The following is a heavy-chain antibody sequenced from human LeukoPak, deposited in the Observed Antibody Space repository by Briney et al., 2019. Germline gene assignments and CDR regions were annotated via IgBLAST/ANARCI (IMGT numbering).Heavy chain of an antibody. D-gene: IGHD3-16*01. V-gene: IGHV3-21*01. CDR1: GFTFSSYS. CDR3: ARDGGHYPLFDY. Sequence: PGGSLRLSCAASGFTFSSYSMNWVRQAPGKGLEWVSSISSSSSYIHYADSVKGRFTISRDNAKNSLYLQMNSLRAEDTAVYYCARDGGHYPLFDYWGQGTLVTVSS. J-gene: IGHJ4*02. CDR2: ISSSSSYI.